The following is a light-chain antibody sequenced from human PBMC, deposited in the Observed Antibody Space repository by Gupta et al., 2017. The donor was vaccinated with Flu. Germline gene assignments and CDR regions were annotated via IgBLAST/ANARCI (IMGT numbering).Light chain of an antibody. Sequence: EIVMTQSPATLSVSPGERATLSCRASQSVSSNLAWYQQKPGQAPRLLIYGASTRATGIPARFSGSGSGTEFTLTISSLQSEDFALYYCHHYNDWITFGQGTRLEIK. CDR1: QSVSSN. CDR2: GAS. J-gene: IGKJ5*01. CDR3: HHYNDWIT. V-gene: IGKV3-15*01.